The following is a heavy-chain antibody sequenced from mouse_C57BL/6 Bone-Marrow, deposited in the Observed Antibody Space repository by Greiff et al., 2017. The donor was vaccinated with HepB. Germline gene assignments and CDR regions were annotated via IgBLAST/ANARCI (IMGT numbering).Heavy chain of an antibody. CDR1: GFTFSDFY. CDR3: ARDGGGPITTVVPHWYFDV. D-gene: IGHD1-1*01. Sequence: DVKLVESGGGLVQSGRSLRLSCATSGFTFSDFYMEWVRQAPGKGLEWIAASRNKANDYTTEYSASVKGLFIVSRDTSQSILYLQMNALRAEDTAIYYCARDGGGPITTVVPHWYFDVWGTGTTVTVSS. V-gene: IGHV7-1*01. CDR2: SRNKANDYTT. J-gene: IGHJ1*03.